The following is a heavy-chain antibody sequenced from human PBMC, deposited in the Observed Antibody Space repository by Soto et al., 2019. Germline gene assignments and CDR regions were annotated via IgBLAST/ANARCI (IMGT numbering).Heavy chain of an antibody. V-gene: IGHV4-30-2*01. D-gene: IGHD3-3*01. CDR2: IYHSGST. CDR3: ARAKVLRFLDLDV. CDR1: GGSISSGGYS. J-gene: IGHJ6*02. Sequence: PSETLSLTCAVSGGSISSGGYSWSWIRQPPGKGLEWIGYIYHSGSTYYNPSLKSRVTISVDRSKNQFSLKLSSVTAADTAVYYCARAKVLRFLDLDVWGQGTTVT.